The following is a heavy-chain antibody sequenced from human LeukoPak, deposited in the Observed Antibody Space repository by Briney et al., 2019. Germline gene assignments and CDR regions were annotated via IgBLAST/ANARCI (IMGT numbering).Heavy chain of an antibody. Sequence: LPGGSLRLSCAASGFTFSSYWMSWVRQAPGKGLEWVANIKQDGSEKYYVDSVKGRFTISRDNSKDTLYLQMSSLRAEDTALYYCARDQGVNQVWNWFESCGQGTLVTVSS. D-gene: IGHD1-1*01. V-gene: IGHV3-7*01. J-gene: IGHJ5*01. CDR1: GFTFSSYW. CDR3: ARDQGVNQVWNWFES. CDR2: IKQDGSEK.